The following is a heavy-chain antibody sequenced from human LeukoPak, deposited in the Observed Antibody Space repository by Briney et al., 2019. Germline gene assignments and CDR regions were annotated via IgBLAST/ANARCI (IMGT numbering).Heavy chain of an antibody. CDR1: GFTFSSYG. J-gene: IGHJ4*02. V-gene: IGHV3-30*02. CDR2: IRYDGSNK. CDR3: ARLSYGSGSYYSDY. D-gene: IGHD3-10*01. Sequence: GGSLRLSCAASGFTFSSYGMHWVRQAPGKGLEWVAFIRYDGSNKYYADSVKGRFTISRDNSKNTLYLQMNSLRAEDTAVYYCARLSYGSGSYYSDYWGQGTLVTVSS.